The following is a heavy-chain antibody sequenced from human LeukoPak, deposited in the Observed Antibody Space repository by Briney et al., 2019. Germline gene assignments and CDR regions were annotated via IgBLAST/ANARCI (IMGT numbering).Heavy chain of an antibody. V-gene: IGHV1-46*01. CDR1: GYTFTSYY. CDR2: INPSGGST. CDR3: AMARYSSGWYVY. Sequence: GASVKVSCKTSGYTFTSYYMHWVRQAPGQGLEWMGIINPSGGSTSYAQKFQGRVTMTRDTSTTTVYMELSSLNSEDTAVYYCAMARYSSGWYVYWGQGTLVTVSS. J-gene: IGHJ4*02. D-gene: IGHD6-19*01.